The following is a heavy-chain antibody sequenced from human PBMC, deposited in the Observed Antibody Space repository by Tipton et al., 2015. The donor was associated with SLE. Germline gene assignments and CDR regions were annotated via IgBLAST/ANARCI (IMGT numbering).Heavy chain of an antibody. J-gene: IGHJ4*02. CDR1: GGSISSSSYY. CDR2: IYYSGST. V-gene: IGHV4-39*01. CDR3: ARGGKWEPLDY. Sequence: TLSLTCTVSGGSISSSSYYWGWIRQPPGKGLEWIGSIYYSGSTYYNPSLKSRVTISVDTSKNQFSLKLSSVTAADTAVYYCARGGKWEPLDYWGQGTLVTVSS. D-gene: IGHD1-26*01.